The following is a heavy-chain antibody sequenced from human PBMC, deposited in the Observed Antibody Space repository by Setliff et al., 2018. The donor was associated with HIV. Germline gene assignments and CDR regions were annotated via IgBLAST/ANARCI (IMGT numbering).Heavy chain of an antibody. Sequence: ETLSLTCTVSGGSISNSRYYWSWIRQPPGKGLEWVANIKQDGSERSYVDSVKGRFTISRDNAKNSLYLQMNSLRAEDTAVYYCAQITVTGYWGQGTLVTVSS. CDR2: IKQDGSER. CDR1: GGSISNSRYY. CDR3: AQITVTGY. J-gene: IGHJ4*02. V-gene: IGHV3-7*01. D-gene: IGHD4-4*01.